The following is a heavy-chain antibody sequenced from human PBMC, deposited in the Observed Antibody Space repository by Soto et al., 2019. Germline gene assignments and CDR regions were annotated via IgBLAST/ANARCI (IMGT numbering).Heavy chain of an antibody. CDR3: AKDSLSSGYFNWFDP. J-gene: IGHJ5*02. D-gene: IGHD3-22*01. CDR1: GFTFSSYA. V-gene: IGHV3-23*01. CDR2: ISGSGGST. Sequence: GGSLRLSCAASGFTFSSYAMSWVRQAPGKGLEWVSAISGSGGSTYYADSGKGRVTISRDNSKNTLYLQMNSLRAEDTAVYYCAKDSLSSGYFNWFDPWGQGTLVTVSS.